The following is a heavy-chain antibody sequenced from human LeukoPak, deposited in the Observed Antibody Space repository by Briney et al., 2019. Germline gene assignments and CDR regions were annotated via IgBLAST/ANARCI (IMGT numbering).Heavy chain of an antibody. CDR2: IYHSGST. V-gene: IGHV4-30-2*01. Sequence: SQTLSLTCAVSGGSISSGGYSWSWIRQPPGKGLEWIGYIYHSGSTYCNPSLKSRVTISVDTSKNQFSLKLSSVTAADTAVYYCASFPRGYGEDYWGQGTLVTVSS. CDR3: ASFPRGYGEDY. CDR1: GGSISSGGYS. D-gene: IGHD4-17*01. J-gene: IGHJ4*02.